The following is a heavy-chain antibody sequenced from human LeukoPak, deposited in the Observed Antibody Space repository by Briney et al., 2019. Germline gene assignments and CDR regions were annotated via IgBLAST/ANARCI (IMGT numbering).Heavy chain of an antibody. CDR1: GGSISSSGYY. D-gene: IGHD2-8*01. V-gene: IGHV4-39*01. CDR2: IYYSGST. J-gene: IGHJ6*03. Sequence: PSETLSLTCTVSGGSISSSGYYWGWIRQPPGKGLEWIGNIYYSGSTYYNPSLKSRITISVDTSKNQFSLKLSSVTAADTAVYYCARRGPVLDRMLGHYSYYMDVWGKGTTVTVSS. CDR3: ARRGPVLDRMLGHYSYYMDV.